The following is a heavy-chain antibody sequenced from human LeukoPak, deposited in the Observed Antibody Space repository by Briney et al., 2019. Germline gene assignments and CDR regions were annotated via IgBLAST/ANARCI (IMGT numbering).Heavy chain of an antibody. CDR1: GYNFDKFG. Sequence: ASVKVSCKASGYNFDKFGIAWVRQAPGQGLEWMGWINTHNGNTKYAQQYQGRVTMTTDTSTSTVYMELRSLRSDDAAVYFCARDTPQHLKRYDYWGQGTQVTVSS. V-gene: IGHV1-18*01. D-gene: IGHD6-13*01. CDR3: ARDTPQHLKRYDY. CDR2: INTHNGNT. J-gene: IGHJ4*02.